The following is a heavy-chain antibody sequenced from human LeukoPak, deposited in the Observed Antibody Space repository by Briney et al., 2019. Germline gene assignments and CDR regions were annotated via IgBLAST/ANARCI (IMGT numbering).Heavy chain of an antibody. D-gene: IGHD2-2*01. CDR3: ARALGYCSSTSCLDFDY. Sequence: SETLSLTCTVSGGSISSYYWSWIRQPPGKGLEWIGYIYYSGSTNYNPSLKSRVTISVDTSKNQFSLKLSSVTAADTAVYYCARALGYCSSTSCLDFDYWGQGTLVTVSS. CDR1: GGSISSYY. J-gene: IGHJ4*02. V-gene: IGHV4-59*01. CDR2: IYYSGST.